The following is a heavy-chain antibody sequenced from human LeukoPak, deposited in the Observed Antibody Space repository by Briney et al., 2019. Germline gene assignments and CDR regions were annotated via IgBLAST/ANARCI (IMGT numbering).Heavy chain of an antibody. D-gene: IGHD3-22*01. CDR1: GGSINTYY. CDR2: INHSGNT. V-gene: IGHV4-34*01. J-gene: IGHJ4*02. Sequence: SETLSLTCTVSGGSINTYYWSWIRQFPGKGLEWIGEINHSGNTNYNPSLKSRVTISVDTSKNQFSLKLSSVTAADTAVYYCARGGRLFLPYWGQGTLVTVSS. CDR3: ARGGRLFLPY.